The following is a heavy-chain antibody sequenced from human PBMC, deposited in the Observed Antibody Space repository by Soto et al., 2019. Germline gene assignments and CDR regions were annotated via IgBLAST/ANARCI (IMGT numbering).Heavy chain of an antibody. V-gene: IGHV1-69*13. Sequence: SVKVPCKSSGGSFISHSINWVRQAPGQGLEWMGGIIPIFGPANFAKKFQGRVTITADESTTTAYMELSSLTSEDTAVYYCATGSFTSTGGRIGYHYNAMDVWGQGTTVTVSS. CDR1: GGSFISHS. D-gene: IGHD1-1*01. J-gene: IGHJ6*02. CDR2: IIPIFGPA. CDR3: ATGSFTSTGGRIGYHYNAMDV.